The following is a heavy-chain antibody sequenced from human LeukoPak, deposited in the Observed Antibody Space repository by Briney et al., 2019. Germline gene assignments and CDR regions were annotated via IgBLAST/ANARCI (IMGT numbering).Heavy chain of an antibody. J-gene: IGHJ3*02. CDR2: IYHSGST. Sequence: SQTLSLTCAVSGGSISSGGYSWSWIRQPPGKGLEWIGYIYHSGSTYYNPSLKSRATISVDRSKNQFSLKLSSVTAADTAVYYCARVQWTTKREKAFDIWGQGTMVTVSS. CDR3: ARVQWTTKREKAFDI. CDR1: GGSISSGGYS. D-gene: IGHD4-17*01. V-gene: IGHV4-30-2*01.